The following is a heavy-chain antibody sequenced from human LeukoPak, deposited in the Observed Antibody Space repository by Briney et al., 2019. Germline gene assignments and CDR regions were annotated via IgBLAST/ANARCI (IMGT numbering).Heavy chain of an antibody. D-gene: IGHD3-9*01. J-gene: IGHJ4*02. CDR1: GFDFTAYV. CDR2: IYPGGSNC. CDR3: ARHFHSAWLGL. V-gene: IGHV5-51*01. Sequence: GASLKISCKCSGFDFTAYVIAWVRPMPGKGLEWMGNIYPGGSNCRVSPSFQGQAIMSADKSITIVYLLWSRLKASDTAIYYCARHFHSAWLGLWGKGSLVTVSS.